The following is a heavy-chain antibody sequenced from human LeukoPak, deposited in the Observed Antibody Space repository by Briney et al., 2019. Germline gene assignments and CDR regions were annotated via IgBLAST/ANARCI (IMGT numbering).Heavy chain of an antibody. CDR2: IRYDGSNK. V-gene: IGHV3-30*02. CDR1: GFTFSSYA. D-gene: IGHD6-6*01. J-gene: IGHJ3*01. Sequence: GGSLRLSCAASGFTFSSYAMSWVRQAPGKGLEWVAFIRYDGSNKYYADSVKGRFTISRDNSKNTLYLQMNSLRAEDTAVYYCAKDLLYSSSSFDAFDVWGQGTMVTVSS. CDR3: AKDLLYSSSSFDAFDV.